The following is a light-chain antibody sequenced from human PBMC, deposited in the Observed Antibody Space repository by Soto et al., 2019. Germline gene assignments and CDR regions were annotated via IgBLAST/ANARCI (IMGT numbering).Light chain of an antibody. CDR1: QSVSSSY. J-gene: IGKJ2*01. Sequence: EIVLTQSPGTLSLSPGERATLSCRASQSVSSSYLAWYQQKPGQAPRLLIYDASSKATGIPDRFSGSGSGRDYTLTIIRLEPKDFAVYYCQQYGSSPTYTFGKGTKLEIK. CDR3: QQYGSSPTYT. CDR2: DAS. V-gene: IGKV3-20*01.